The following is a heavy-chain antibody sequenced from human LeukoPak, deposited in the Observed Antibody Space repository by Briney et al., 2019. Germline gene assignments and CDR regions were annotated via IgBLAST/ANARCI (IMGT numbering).Heavy chain of an antibody. V-gene: IGHV3-21*01. CDR1: GFTFGGYA. D-gene: IGHD1-26*01. Sequence: GGSLRLSCTASGFTFGGYAMTWVRQAPGKGLEWVSSISGGSEDSYYADSVKGRFTISRDNAKNSLYLQMNSLRAEDTAVYYCARDRGGSYSAIDYWGQGTLVTVSS. CDR2: ISGGSEDS. CDR3: ARDRGGSYSAIDY. J-gene: IGHJ4*02.